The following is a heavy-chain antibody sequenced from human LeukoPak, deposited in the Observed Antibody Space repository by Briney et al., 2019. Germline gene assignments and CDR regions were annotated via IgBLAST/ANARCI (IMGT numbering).Heavy chain of an antibody. D-gene: IGHD2-2*01. CDR3: VRRHPPPSTSPTSYGMDV. CDR1: GFTFSGYW. Sequence: GGSLRLSCAASGFTFSGYWMHWVRQAPGEGLVWVSRINTDGSSTTYADSVKGRFTISRDNAKNTLYLQMNSLRVEDTAVYHCVRRHPPPSTSPTSYGMDVWGQGTTVTVSS. V-gene: IGHV3-74*01. CDR2: INTDGSST. J-gene: IGHJ6*02.